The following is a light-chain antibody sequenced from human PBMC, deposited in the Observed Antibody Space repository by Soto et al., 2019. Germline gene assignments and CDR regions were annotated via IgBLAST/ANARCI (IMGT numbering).Light chain of an antibody. CDR3: QQLNSYPIT. CDR2: DAS. Sequence: DIQMTQSPSTLSASVGDRVTITCRDSQSISTWLAWYQQKPGKAPKLLIYDASTLQSGVPSRFSGSGSGTEFTLTISSLQPEDFATYYCQQLNSYPITFGQGTRLEIK. V-gene: IGKV1-5*01. J-gene: IGKJ5*01. CDR1: QSISTW.